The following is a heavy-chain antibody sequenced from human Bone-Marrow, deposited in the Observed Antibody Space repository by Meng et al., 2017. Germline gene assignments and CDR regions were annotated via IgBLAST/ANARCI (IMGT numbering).Heavy chain of an antibody. V-gene: IGHV3-53*02. CDR2: IYSGGST. Sequence: EVQLGGTGGGLFQPGGSLRLSCEASGFSVSSNYMSWVRQAPGKGLEWISVIYSGGSTYYADSVKGRFTISRDNSKNTLYLQMNSLRAEDTAVYYCARGRSGYFDYWGQGTLVTVSS. J-gene: IGHJ4*02. CDR1: GFSVSSNY. CDR3: ARGRSGYFDY. D-gene: IGHD3-3*01.